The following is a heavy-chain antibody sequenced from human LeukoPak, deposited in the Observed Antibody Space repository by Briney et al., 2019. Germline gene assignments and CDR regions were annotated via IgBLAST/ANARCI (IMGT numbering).Heavy chain of an antibody. D-gene: IGHD6-19*01. V-gene: IGHV3-7*01. Sequence: GGSLTLSRAASGFTLSDYWMSWVRQAPGKGLAWVANIKQDGSQVQYVDSVKGRFTISRDNAKDSVYLQMNSLRVEDTAVYYCARDFFGWSSLGHWGQGTLVTVSS. CDR2: IKQDGSQV. CDR3: ARDFFGWSSLGH. J-gene: IGHJ1*01. CDR1: GFTLSDYW.